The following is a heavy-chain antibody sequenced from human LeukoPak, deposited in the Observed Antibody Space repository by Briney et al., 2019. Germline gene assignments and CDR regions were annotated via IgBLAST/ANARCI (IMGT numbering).Heavy chain of an antibody. J-gene: IGHJ4*02. CDR2: ISGSGGNT. V-gene: IGHV3-23*01. Sequence: GGSLRRSCAASGFTFSSYAMSWVRQAPGKGLEWVSAISGSGGNTYYADSVNGRFTISRDNPKNTLYLQMNSQRAEDTAVYYCATRRADSSGFDHWGQGTLVTVSS. CDR1: GFTFSSYA. CDR3: ATRRADSSGFDH. D-gene: IGHD3-22*01.